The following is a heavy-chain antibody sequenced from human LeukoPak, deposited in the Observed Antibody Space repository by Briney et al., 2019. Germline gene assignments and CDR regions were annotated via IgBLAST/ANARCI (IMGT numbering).Heavy chain of an antibody. D-gene: IGHD2-2*01. V-gene: IGHV4-4*02. CDR1: GGSISSSNW. J-gene: IGHJ6*03. Sequence: SETLSLTCAVSGGSISSSNWWSWVRQPPGKGLEWIGEIYHSGSTNYNPSLKSRVTISVDTSKNQFSLKLSSVTAADTAVYYCARHLSPLVPAARSRGYYYMDVWGKGTTVTVSS. CDR3: ARHLSPLVPAARSRGYYYMDV. CDR2: IYHSGST.